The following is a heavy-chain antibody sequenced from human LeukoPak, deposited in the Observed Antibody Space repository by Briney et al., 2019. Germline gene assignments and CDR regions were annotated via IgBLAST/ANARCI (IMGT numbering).Heavy chain of an antibody. Sequence: SVKVSCKASGYTFTSYAISWVRQAPGQGLEWMGGIIPIFGTANYAQKFQGRVTITADESTSTAYMELSSLRSEDTAVYYCARGPNYGRLSYYYYYMDVWGKGTTVTVSS. CDR3: ARGPNYGRLSYYYYYMDV. CDR1: GYTFTSYA. CDR2: IIPIFGTA. V-gene: IGHV1-69*13. D-gene: IGHD3-10*01. J-gene: IGHJ6*03.